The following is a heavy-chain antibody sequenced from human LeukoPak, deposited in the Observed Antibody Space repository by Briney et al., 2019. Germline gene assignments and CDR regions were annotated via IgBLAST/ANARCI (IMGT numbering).Heavy chain of an antibody. CDR2: IYTSGST. J-gene: IGHJ4*02. V-gene: IGHV4-4*07. CDR3: ARDREFLSYDFWSGYYDY. Sequence: KPSETLSLTCTVSGGSISSYYRSWIRQPAGKGLEWIGRIYTSGSTNYNPSLKSRVTMSVDTSKNQFSLKLSSVTAADTAVYYCARDREFLSYDFWSGYYDYWGQGTLVTVSS. D-gene: IGHD3-3*01. CDR1: GGSISSYY.